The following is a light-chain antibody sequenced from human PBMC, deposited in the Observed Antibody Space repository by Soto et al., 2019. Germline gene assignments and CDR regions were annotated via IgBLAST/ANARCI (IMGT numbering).Light chain of an antibody. CDR1: SSNIGAGYD. CDR2: GNI. V-gene: IGLV1-40*01. Sequence: QSVLTQPPSVSGAPGQRVTISCTGSSSNIGAGYDVHWYQQRPGTAPKLLIFGNINRPSGVPDRFSGSKSGTSASLAITGLQAEDEGDYYCSSYTTRSTLVFGGGTQLPS. CDR3: SSYTTRSTLV. J-gene: IGLJ2*01.